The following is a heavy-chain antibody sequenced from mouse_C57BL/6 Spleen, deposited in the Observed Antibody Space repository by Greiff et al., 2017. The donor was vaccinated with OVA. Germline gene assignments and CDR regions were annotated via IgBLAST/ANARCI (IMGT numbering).Heavy chain of an antibody. CDR2: IYPCGSDT. V-gene: IGHV1-61*01. D-gene: IGHD2-4*01. Sequence: QVQLQQSGAELVRPGSSVKLSCKASGYTFTSYWMDWVKQRPGQGLEWIGNIYPCGSDTNYNQKFKDKATLTVDKSSSTAYMQLSSLTSEDSAVYYCARSDYDDYYAMDYWGQGTPVTVSS. CDR3: ARSDYDDYYAMDY. J-gene: IGHJ4*01. CDR1: GYTFTSYW.